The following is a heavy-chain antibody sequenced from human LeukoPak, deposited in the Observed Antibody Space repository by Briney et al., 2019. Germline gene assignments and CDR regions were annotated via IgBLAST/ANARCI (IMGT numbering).Heavy chain of an antibody. CDR2: IYSSGST. Sequence: SETLSLTCSVSGGSISSYYWSWIRQPAGKGLEWIGRIYSSGSTYYNPSLKSRVTISVDRSKNQFSLKLDSVTAADTAVYFCARGDPDYYDTSGYYFHDGFDIWGQGTVVTVSS. CDR1: GGSISSYY. D-gene: IGHD3-22*01. J-gene: IGHJ3*02. V-gene: IGHV4-4*07. CDR3: ARGDPDYYDTSGYYFHDGFDI.